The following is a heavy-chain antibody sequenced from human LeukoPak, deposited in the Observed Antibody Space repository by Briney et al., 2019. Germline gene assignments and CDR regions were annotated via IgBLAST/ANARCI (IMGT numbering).Heavy chain of an antibody. CDR3: ARGAGSIFGVVSSAFDI. CDR1: GFTFSSYS. J-gene: IGHJ3*02. CDR2: ISSSSSYI. Sequence: PGGSLRLSCAASGFTFSSYSMSWVRQAPGKGLEWVSSISSSSSYIYYADSVKGRFTISRDNAKNSLYLQMNSLRAEDTAVYYCARGAGSIFGVVSSAFDIWGQGTMVTVSS. V-gene: IGHV3-21*01. D-gene: IGHD3-3*01.